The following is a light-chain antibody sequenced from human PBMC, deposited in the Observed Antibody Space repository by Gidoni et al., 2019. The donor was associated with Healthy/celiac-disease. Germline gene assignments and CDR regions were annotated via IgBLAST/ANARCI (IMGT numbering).Light chain of an antibody. CDR2: DVS. CDR1: SSDVGGYNY. V-gene: IGLV2-11*01. Sequence: QSALTPPRSVSVSPGQPVTIFRTGTSSDVGGYNYVPWYQQHPGNAPKLMIYDVSKRPSGVPDRFSGSKSGNTASLTISGLQAEDEADYYCCSYAGSYTGVFGGGTKLTVL. J-gene: IGLJ3*02. CDR3: CSYAGSYTGV.